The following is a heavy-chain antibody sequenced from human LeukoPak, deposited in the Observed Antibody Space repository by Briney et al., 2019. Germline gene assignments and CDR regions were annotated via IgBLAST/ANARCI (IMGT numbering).Heavy chain of an antibody. CDR1: GFTFSSYW. J-gene: IGHJ4*02. Sequence: GGSLRLSCAASGFTFSSYWMHWGRQATGKGLGGVSRINSDGSSTSYADSVKGRFTISRDNAKNTLYLQMNSLRAEDTAVYYCARGDYYDSSAPGDWGQGTLVTVSS. CDR3: ARGDYYDSSAPGD. D-gene: IGHD3-22*01. CDR2: INSDGSST. V-gene: IGHV3-74*01.